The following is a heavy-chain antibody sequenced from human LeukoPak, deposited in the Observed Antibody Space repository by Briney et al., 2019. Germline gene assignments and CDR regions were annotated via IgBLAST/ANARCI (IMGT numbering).Heavy chain of an antibody. J-gene: IGHJ4*02. Sequence: GESLKISCKLSESSFTTYWIAWVRQMPGKGLEWMGIIYPGDSDTRYSPSFQGQVTISADKSISTAYLQWSSLKDSDTAMYYCARPVAGPAFDYWGQGTLVTVSS. D-gene: IGHD6-19*01. V-gene: IGHV5-51*01. CDR3: ARPVAGPAFDY. CDR2: IYPGDSDT. CDR1: ESSFTTYW.